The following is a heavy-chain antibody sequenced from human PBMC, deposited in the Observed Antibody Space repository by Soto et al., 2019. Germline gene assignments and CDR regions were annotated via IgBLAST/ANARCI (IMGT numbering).Heavy chain of an antibody. CDR1: GPTFIAYY. D-gene: IGHD5-12*01. CDR2: IDPKSGGT. CDR3: ARVSVDVPE. Sequence: QLVQSGAEVKKPGASVRVSCTPSGPTFIAYYIHWVRQAPGQGLEWMGWIDPKSGGTTYEQKFLGRVTMTRDTSINTAYMDLNRLTSDDTAVYYCARVSVDVPEWGQGTLITVSS. J-gene: IGHJ4*02. V-gene: IGHV1-2*02.